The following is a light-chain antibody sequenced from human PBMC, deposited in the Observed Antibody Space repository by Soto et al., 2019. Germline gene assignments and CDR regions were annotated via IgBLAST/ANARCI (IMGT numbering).Light chain of an antibody. CDR3: SSYTSSSALV. J-gene: IGLJ1*01. CDR1: SSDVGGYNY. CDR2: DVS. V-gene: IGLV2-14*01. Sequence: QSALTQPASVSGSPGQSITISCTGTSSDVGGYNYVSWYQKYPGKAPKLMIYDVSHRPSGVSNRFSGSKSGNTASLTISGLQAEDEADYYRSSYTSSSALVFGTGTKLTVL.